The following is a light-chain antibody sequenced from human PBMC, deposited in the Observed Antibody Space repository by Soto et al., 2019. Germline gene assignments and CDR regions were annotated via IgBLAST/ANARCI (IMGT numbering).Light chain of an antibody. CDR3: QQSYSSPIT. CDR1: QSISGW. V-gene: IGKV1-39*01. Sequence: DIQMAQSPSTLTASVGDIFIIACRASQSISGWLAWYQQKPGKAPKLLIYAASSLQSGVPLRFRGSGSGTDFTLTLSSLQPEDFATYYCQQSYSSPITFGKGTRLEI. J-gene: IGKJ5*01. CDR2: AAS.